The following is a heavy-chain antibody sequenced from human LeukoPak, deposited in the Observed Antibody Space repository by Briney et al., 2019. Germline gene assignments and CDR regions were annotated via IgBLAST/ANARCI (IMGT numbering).Heavy chain of an antibody. D-gene: IGHD6-13*01. CDR3: VRGAYSSSWLNFDY. CDR1: GFTFSSNG. J-gene: IGHJ4*02. Sequence: GGSLRLSCVASGFTFSSNGMHWVRQAPGKGLEWVALIPYDGSNKYYADSVKGRFTVSRDNSKNTLYLQMNSLRAEDTAVYYCVRGAYSSSWLNFDYWGQGTLVTVSS. CDR2: IPYDGSNK. V-gene: IGHV3-30*19.